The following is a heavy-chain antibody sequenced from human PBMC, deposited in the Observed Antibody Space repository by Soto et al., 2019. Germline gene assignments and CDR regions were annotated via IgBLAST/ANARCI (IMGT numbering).Heavy chain of an antibody. CDR3: ARIPYCSRGSCYSGWYFDL. CDR1: GFTVSSNY. D-gene: IGHD2-15*01. V-gene: IGHV3-53*01. J-gene: IGHJ2*01. Sequence: EVQLVESGGGLIQPGGSLRLSCAASGFTVSSNYMTWVHQAPGKGLEWVSVIYSGGSTYYADFVKGRFTISRDNSKSTVYLQMNSLRAEDTAVYYCARIPYCSRGSCYSGWYFDLWGRGTLVTVSS. CDR2: IYSGGST.